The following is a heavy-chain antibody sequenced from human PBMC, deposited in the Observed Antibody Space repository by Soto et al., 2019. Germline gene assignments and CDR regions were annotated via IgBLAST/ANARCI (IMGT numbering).Heavy chain of an antibody. Sequence: PGGSLRLSCAASGFTFSSYGMHWVRQAPGKGLEWVSSISSSSSYIYYADSVKGRFTISRDNAKNSLHLQMNSLRAEDTAVYYCARDSPYYDILTGSNYWGQGTLVTVSS. CDR1: GFTFSSYG. CDR2: ISSSSSYI. CDR3: ARDSPYYDILTGSNY. J-gene: IGHJ4*02. V-gene: IGHV3-21*01. D-gene: IGHD3-9*01.